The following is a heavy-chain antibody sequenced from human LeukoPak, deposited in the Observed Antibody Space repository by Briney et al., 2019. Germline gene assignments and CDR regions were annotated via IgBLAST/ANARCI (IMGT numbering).Heavy chain of an antibody. CDR3: AKGGQDFDFWRFNL. J-gene: IGHJ5*02. CDR2: ISDTGGRT. Sequence: GGSLRLSCAASGFTFSDSAVSWVRQAPGEGLEWVSSISDTGGRTYYADSVKGRLTITRDNSRNTVNLQMNSLRAGDTARYYCAKGGQDFDFWRFNLWGQGILVTVSS. CDR1: GFTFSDSA. D-gene: IGHD3-3*01. V-gene: IGHV3-23*01.